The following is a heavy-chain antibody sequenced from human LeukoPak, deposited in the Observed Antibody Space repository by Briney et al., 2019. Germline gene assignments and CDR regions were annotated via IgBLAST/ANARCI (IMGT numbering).Heavy chain of an antibody. J-gene: IGHJ4*02. CDR1: GFTFSSYG. CDR2: ISSSSSTI. Sequence: GGSLRLSCAASGFTFSSYGTHWVRQAPGKGLEWVSYISSSSSTIYYADSVKGRFTISRDNAKNSLYLHMNSLRDEDTAVYYCARARYDSSGYPDYWGQGTLVTVSS. V-gene: IGHV3-48*02. D-gene: IGHD3-22*01. CDR3: ARARYDSSGYPDY.